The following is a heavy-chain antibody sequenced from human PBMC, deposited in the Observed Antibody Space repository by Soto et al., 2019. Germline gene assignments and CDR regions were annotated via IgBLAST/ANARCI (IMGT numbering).Heavy chain of an antibody. CDR2: TYHSGNP. V-gene: IGHV4-30-2*01. D-gene: IGHD4-17*01. CDR3: ARETYGDYVGYFDP. J-gene: IGHJ5*02. Sequence: QLQLQESGSRLVKSSETLSLTCAVSGDTISTGGYSWAWIRQPPGKPLEWIGHTYHSGNPYYNPSLKSRVIISVDRSKHQFSLKLSSVTAADTAVYCARETYGDYVGYFDPWGQGTLVTVSS. CDR1: GDTISTGGYS.